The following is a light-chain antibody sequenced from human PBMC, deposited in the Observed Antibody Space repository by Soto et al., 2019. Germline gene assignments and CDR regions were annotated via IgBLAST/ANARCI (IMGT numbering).Light chain of an antibody. V-gene: IGKV3-20*01. CDR3: QQYCTSVYT. Sequence: PGESATLSCRASQSISGTYLAWYQQKPGQAPRLLIYGASSRATGVPDRFSGSGSGTDFTLTISRLEPEDFAVYFCQQYCTSVYTFGQGTTLEIK. CDR1: QSISGTY. J-gene: IGKJ2*01. CDR2: GAS.